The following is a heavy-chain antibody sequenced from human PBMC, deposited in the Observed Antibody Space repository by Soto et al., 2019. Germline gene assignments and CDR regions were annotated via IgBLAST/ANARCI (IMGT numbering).Heavy chain of an antibody. J-gene: IGHJ3*02. CDR3: ARVPGVVVSADDAFDI. V-gene: IGHV4-4*02. D-gene: IGHD2-21*02. Sequence: QVQLQESGPGLVNPSGTLSLTCAVSGGSVSSSNWWSWVRQSPGKVLEWMGEIYHSGSAHYNPSLKSRGTISLDKTKNQFSLRLTSVTAADTAVYDCARVPGVVVSADDAFDIWGPGTRVIVSS. CDR1: GGSVSSSNW. CDR2: IYHSGSA.